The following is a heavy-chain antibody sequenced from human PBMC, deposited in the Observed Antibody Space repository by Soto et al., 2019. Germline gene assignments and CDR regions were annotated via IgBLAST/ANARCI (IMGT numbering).Heavy chain of an antibody. J-gene: IGHJ4*02. D-gene: IGHD2-21*02. Sequence: QVQLMQSGAEVKKPGASVKVSCKASGDTFTDYYIHWVRQAPGQGLEWMGTVNPSGGHTTYAQHFLGRVTMTSDTSTSTLYMEQTSLISDDTAVYYCARGGHVVVVTAALDYWGQGTLVTVSS. CDR2: VNPSGGHT. V-gene: IGHV1-46*01. CDR3: ARGGHVVVVTAALDY. CDR1: GDTFTDYY.